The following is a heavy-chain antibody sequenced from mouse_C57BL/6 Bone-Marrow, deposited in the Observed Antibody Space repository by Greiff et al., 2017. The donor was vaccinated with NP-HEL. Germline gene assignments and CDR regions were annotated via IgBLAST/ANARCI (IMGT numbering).Heavy chain of an antibody. J-gene: IGHJ4*01. D-gene: IGHD4-1*01. Sequence: QVQLKEPGTELVKPGASVKLSCKASGYTFTSYWMHWVKQRPGQGLEWIGNINPSNGGTNYNEKFKSKATLTVDKSSSTAYMQLSSLTSEDSAVYYCARRIGTGYYAMDYWGQGTSVTVSS. CDR2: INPSNGGT. V-gene: IGHV1-53*01. CDR3: ARRIGTGYYAMDY. CDR1: GYTFTSYW.